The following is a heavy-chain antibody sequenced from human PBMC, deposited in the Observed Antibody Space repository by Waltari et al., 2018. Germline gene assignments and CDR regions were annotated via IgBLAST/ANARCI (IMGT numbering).Heavy chain of an antibody. D-gene: IGHD6-6*01. V-gene: IGHV4-59*01. CDR3: ASSGEQLVGDYYFDY. CDR2: IYYSGST. Sequence: QVQLQESGPGLVKPSETLSLTCTVSGGSISSYYWSWIRQPPGKGLEWIGYIYYSGSTNYNTSLKSRVTISVDTSKNQFSLKLSSVTAADTAVYYWASSGEQLVGDYYFDYWGQGTLVTVSS. J-gene: IGHJ4*02. CDR1: GGSISSYY.